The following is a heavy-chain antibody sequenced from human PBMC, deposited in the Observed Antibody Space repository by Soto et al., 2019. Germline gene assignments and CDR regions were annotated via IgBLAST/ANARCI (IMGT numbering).Heavy chain of an antibody. J-gene: IGHJ4*02. CDR1: GFTFSSYA. V-gene: IGHV3-21*01. CDR2: ISSTSSYT. CDR3: ARDLARAGNY. Sequence: GGSLSLSCAASGFTFSSYAMNWVRQTQEKGLEWFSSISSTSSYTHDSDSVKARFTISRDNANNSLFLQMNSLRAEDTATYYCARDLARAGNYWGQRVLATVSS. D-gene: IGHD6-19*01.